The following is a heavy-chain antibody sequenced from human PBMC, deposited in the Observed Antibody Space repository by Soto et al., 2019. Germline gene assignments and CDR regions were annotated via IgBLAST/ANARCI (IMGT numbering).Heavy chain of an antibody. V-gene: IGHV3-30*03. CDR2: ISYDGSNK. CDR3: ARDPGRDYDILTGYSYYYYMDV. D-gene: IGHD3-9*01. Sequence: GGSLRLSCAASGFTFSSYGMHWVRQAPGKGLEWVAVISYDGSNKYYADSVKGRFTISRDNSKNTLYLQMNSLRAEDTAVYYCARDPGRDYDILTGYSYYYYMDVWGKGTTVTVSS. CDR1: GFTFSSYG. J-gene: IGHJ6*03.